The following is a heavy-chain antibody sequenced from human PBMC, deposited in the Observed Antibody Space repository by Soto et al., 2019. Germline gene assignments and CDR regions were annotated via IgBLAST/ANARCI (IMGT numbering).Heavy chain of an antibody. V-gene: IGHV4-30-2*01. D-gene: IGHD3-10*01. J-gene: IGHJ4*02. Sequence: SETLSLTCAVSGGSISSGGYSWSWIRQPPGKGLEWIGYIYHSGRTYYNPSLKSRVTISVDTSKNQFSLKLNSMTAADTAVYYCARHNYGSGSTYFDYWGQGTLVTVSS. CDR1: GGSISSGGYS. CDR3: ARHNYGSGSTYFDY. CDR2: IYHSGRT.